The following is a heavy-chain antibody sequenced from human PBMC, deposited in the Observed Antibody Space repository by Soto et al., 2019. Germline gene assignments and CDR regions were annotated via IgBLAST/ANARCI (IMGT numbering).Heavy chain of an antibody. J-gene: IGHJ4*01. Sequence: QVQLVESGGGVIQPGTSLRLSCSASGFAFSTYAMHWFRQAPGKGLEWVAVIWADGSRQCYADSVKGRFTVSRDNSQNTLFLPMTSLRVDVTALYYCVGGIGSGGLGAYWGHGTRVTVSS. CDR2: IWADGSRQ. D-gene: IGHD3-10*01. CDR3: VGGIGSGGLGAY. CDR1: GFAFSTYA. V-gene: IGHV3-33*08.